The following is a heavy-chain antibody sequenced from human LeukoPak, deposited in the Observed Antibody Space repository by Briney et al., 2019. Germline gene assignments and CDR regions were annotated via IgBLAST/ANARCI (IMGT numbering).Heavy chain of an antibody. V-gene: IGHV4-4*07. CDR3: ASTLYSNYRPYFDY. CDR1: GGSSSSYY. Sequence: PSETLSLTCTVSGGSSSSYYWSWIRQPAGKGLEWIGRIYTSGSTNYNPSLKSRVTMSVDTSKNQFSLKLSSVTAADTAVYYCASTLYSNYRPYFDYWGQGTLVTVSS. CDR2: IYTSGST. D-gene: IGHD4-11*01. J-gene: IGHJ4*02.